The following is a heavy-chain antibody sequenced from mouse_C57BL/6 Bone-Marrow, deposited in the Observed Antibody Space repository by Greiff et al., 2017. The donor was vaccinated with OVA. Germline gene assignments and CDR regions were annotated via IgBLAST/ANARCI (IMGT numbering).Heavy chain of an antibody. Sequence: EVKLQESGPGLVKPSQSLSLTCSVTGYSITSGYYWNWIRQFPGNKLEWMGYISYDGSNNYNPSLKNRISITRDTSKNQFFLKLNSVTTEDTATYYCARAGSYYCDYWGQGTTLTVSS. J-gene: IGHJ2*01. CDR1: GYSITSGYY. V-gene: IGHV3-6*01. D-gene: IGHD1-1*02. CDR3: ARAGSYYCDY. CDR2: ISYDGSN.